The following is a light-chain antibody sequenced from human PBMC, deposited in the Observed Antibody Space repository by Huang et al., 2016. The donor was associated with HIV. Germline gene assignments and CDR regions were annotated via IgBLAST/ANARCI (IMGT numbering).Light chain of an antibody. Sequence: EIVMTQSPATLSVSQGERATLSGRASQSINNNFAWYQQKPGQAPRLLIYGASTRATDIPARFSGSGSGTEFTLTINSLQFEDSAVYYCQQYDNWPETFGQGTKLEIK. V-gene: IGKV3-15*01. CDR3: QQYDNWPET. J-gene: IGKJ2*01. CDR1: QSINNN. CDR2: GAS.